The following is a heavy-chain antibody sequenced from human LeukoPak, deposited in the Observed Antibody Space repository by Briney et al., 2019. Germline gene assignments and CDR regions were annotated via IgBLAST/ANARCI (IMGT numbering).Heavy chain of an antibody. D-gene: IGHD1-26*01. CDR1: GGSIGSIVYY. CDR2: IYYSGST. Sequence: PSETLSLTCTVSGGSIGSIVYYWACIRQPPGKGLECIGSIYYSGSTYYNPSLKSRLSISVETSKNQFSLKLSSVTAADTAVYYCARHRTGSYPVGFDPWGQGSLVTVSS. J-gene: IGHJ5*02. CDR3: ARHRTGSYPVGFDP. V-gene: IGHV4-39*01.